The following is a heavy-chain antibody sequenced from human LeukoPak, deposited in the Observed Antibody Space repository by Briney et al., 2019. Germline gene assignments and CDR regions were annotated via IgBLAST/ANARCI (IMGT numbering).Heavy chain of an antibody. CDR3: AKAGEWELLHYFDY. J-gene: IGHJ4*02. D-gene: IGHD1-26*01. Sequence: PGGSLRLSCAASGFTFSSYAMHWVRQAPGKGLEWVAVISYDGSNKYYADSVKGRFTISRDNSKNTLYLQMNSLRAEDTAVYYCAKAGEWELLHYFDYWGQGTLVTVSS. CDR1: GFTFSSYA. V-gene: IGHV3-30-3*01. CDR2: ISYDGSNK.